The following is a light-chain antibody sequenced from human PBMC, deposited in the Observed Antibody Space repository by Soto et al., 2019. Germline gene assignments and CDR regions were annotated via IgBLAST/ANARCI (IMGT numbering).Light chain of an antibody. Sequence: QSVLTQPPSASGSPGQSVTISCTGTSGDIGTYNFVSWYQQHPGKAPKLMIYEVTKWPSGVPDRFSGSKSGNTAPLTISGLQGEDEADYYCSSYAGNNNYVFGTGTKVTVL. CDR3: SSYAGNNNYV. J-gene: IGLJ1*01. V-gene: IGLV2-8*01. CDR1: SGDIGTYNF. CDR2: EVT.